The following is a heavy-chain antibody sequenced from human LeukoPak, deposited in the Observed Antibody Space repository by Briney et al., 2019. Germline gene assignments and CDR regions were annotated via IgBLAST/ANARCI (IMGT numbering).Heavy chain of an antibody. CDR3: VPGGGYSYYYYGMDV. Sequence: PSETLSLTCTVSGGSISSGGYYWSWIRQPPGKGLEWIGEINHSGSTNYNPSLKSRVTISVDTSKNQFSLKLSSVTAADTAVYYCVPGGGYSYYYYGMDVWGQGTTVTVSS. D-gene: IGHD5-18*01. V-gene: IGHV4-39*07. J-gene: IGHJ6*02. CDR2: INHSGST. CDR1: GGSISSGGYY.